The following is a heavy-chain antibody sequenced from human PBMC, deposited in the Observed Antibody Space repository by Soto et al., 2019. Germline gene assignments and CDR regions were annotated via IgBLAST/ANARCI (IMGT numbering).Heavy chain of an antibody. J-gene: IGHJ6*02. Sequence: SETLSLTCTVSGGSISSYYWSWIRQPPGKGLEWIGYIYYSGSTNYNPSPKSRVTISVDTSKNQFSLKLSSVTAADTAVYYCARDAYYDFWSGLLDVWGQGTTVTVSS. CDR2: IYYSGST. CDR3: ARDAYYDFWSGLLDV. D-gene: IGHD3-3*01. V-gene: IGHV4-59*01. CDR1: GGSISSYY.